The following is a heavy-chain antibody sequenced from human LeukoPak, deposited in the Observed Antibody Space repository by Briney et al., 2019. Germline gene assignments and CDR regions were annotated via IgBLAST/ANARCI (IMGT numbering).Heavy chain of an antibody. CDR2: MRQDGGEI. CDR3: ARDKITGPTNFDS. J-gene: IGHJ4*02. CDR1: GFTFTTYW. D-gene: IGHD1-14*01. V-gene: IGHV3-7*01. Sequence: GGSLRLSCAASGFTFTTYWMAWVRQAPGKEPEWVANMRQDGGEIYYVDSVKGRFTISRDNARNFLYLQMNSLRVEDTAVYYCARDKITGPTNFDSWGQGTLVTVSS.